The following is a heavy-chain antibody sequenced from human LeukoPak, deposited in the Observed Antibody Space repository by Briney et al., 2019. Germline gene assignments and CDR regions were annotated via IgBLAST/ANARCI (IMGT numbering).Heavy chain of an antibody. D-gene: IGHD3-22*01. CDR1: GGTFSSYA. CDR3: ASAGNYYDSSGYLGL. V-gene: IGHV1-69*13. Sequence: SVKVSCKASGGTFSSYAISWVRQAPGQGLEWMGGIIPIFGTANYAQKFQGRVTITADESTSTAYMELSSLRSEDTAVYYCASAGNYYDSSGYLGLWGQGTLVTVSS. CDR2: IIPIFGTA. J-gene: IGHJ4*02.